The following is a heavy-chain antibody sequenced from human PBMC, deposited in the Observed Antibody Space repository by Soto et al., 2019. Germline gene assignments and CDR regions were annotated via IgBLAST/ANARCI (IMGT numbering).Heavy chain of an antibody. V-gene: IGHV3-74*01. D-gene: IGHD6-13*01. CDR3: ASFSGYSSSWYSYYYGMDV. CDR2: INSDGSST. Sequence: PGGSLRLSCAASGFTFSSYWMHWVRQAPGKGLVWVSRINSDGSSTSYADSVKGRFTISRDNAKNTLYLQMNSLRAEDTAVYYCASFSGYSSSWYSYYYGMDVWGQGTTVTVSS. CDR1: GFTFSSYW. J-gene: IGHJ6*02.